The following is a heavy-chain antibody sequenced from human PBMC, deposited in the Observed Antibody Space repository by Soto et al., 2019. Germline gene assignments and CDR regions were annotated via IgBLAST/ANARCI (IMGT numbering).Heavy chain of an antibody. J-gene: IGHJ5*02. V-gene: IGHV4-30-2*01. D-gene: IGHD6-19*01. CDR1: GGSISSGGYS. Sequence: SETLSLTCAVSGGSISSGGYSWSWIRQPPGKGLEWIGYIYHSGSTYYNPSLKSRVTISVDTSKNQFSLKLSSVTAADTAVYYCARHGSSGWSHNWFDPWGQGTLVTVSS. CDR2: IYHSGST. CDR3: ARHGSSGWSHNWFDP.